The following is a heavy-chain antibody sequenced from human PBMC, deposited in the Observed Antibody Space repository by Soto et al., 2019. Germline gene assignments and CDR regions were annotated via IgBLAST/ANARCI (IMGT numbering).Heavy chain of an antibody. J-gene: IGHJ6*03. D-gene: IGHD5-12*01. CDR2: IYYSGST. CDR1: GGSISSSSYY. CDR3: ASGGYDYRLYYYYYMDV. V-gene: IGHV4-39*01. Sequence: QLQLQESGPGLVKPSETLSLTCTVSGGSISSSSYYWGWIRQPPGKGLEWIGSIYYSGSTYYNPSLKSRVTISVDTSKNQFSLKLSSVTAADTAVYYCASGGYDYRLYYYYYMDVWGKGTTVTVSS.